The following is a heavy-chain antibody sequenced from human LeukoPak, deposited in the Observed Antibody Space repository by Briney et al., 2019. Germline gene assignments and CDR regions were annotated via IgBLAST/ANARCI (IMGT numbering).Heavy chain of an antibody. Sequence: SVKVSYKASGGTFSSYAISWVRQAPGQGLEWMGGIIPIFGTANYAQKFQGRVTITADESTSTAYMELSSLRSEDTAVYYCARDLGYCSSTSCYRYWFDPWGQGTLVTVSS. CDR2: IIPIFGTA. CDR1: GGTFSSYA. D-gene: IGHD2-2*02. J-gene: IGHJ5*02. CDR3: ARDLGYCSSTSCYRYWFDP. V-gene: IGHV1-69*13.